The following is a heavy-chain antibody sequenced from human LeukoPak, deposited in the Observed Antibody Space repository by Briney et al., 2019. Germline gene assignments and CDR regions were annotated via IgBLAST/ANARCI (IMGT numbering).Heavy chain of an antibody. V-gene: IGHV1-8*01. J-gene: IGHJ4*02. CDR1: GYTFTSYD. D-gene: IGHD3-22*01. CDR3: ARGNYYDSSGYYYGHLDY. Sequence: ASVKVSCKASGYTFTSYDINWVRQATGQGLEWMGWMNPNSGNTNYAQKLQGRVTMTTDTSTSTAYMELRSLRSDDTAVYYCARGNYYDSSGYYYGHLDYWGQGTLVTVSS. CDR2: MNPNSGNT.